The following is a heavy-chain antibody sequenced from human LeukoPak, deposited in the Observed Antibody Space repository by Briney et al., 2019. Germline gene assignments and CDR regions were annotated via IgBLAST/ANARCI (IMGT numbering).Heavy chain of an antibody. V-gene: IGHV4-34*01. Sequence: SETLSLTCAVYGGSFSGYYWSWIRQPPGKGLEWIWEINHSGSTNYNPSLKSRVTISVDTSKNQFSLKLSSVTAADTAVYYCARALGRELLIRWEYYYYGMDVWGQGTTVTVSS. J-gene: IGHJ6*02. CDR2: INHSGST. CDR1: GGSFSGYY. CDR3: ARALGRELLIRWEYYYYGMDV. D-gene: IGHD1-26*01.